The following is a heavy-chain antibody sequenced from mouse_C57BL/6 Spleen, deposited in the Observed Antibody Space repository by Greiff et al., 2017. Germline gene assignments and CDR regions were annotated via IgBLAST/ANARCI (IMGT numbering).Heavy chain of an antibody. CDR2: FYPGNGDT. Sequence: QVPLQQSGAELVKPGASVKISCKASGYAFSSYWMNWVKQRHGKGLEWIGQFYPGNGDTNYNGKFKGKATLTAKKSSSRAYMQLSSVTSEDSAVYFCARGEDGSSLDYGGQGTTRTGSS. CDR1: GYAFSSYW. CDR3: ARGEDGSSLDY. J-gene: IGHJ2*01. V-gene: IGHV1-80*01. D-gene: IGHD1-1*01.